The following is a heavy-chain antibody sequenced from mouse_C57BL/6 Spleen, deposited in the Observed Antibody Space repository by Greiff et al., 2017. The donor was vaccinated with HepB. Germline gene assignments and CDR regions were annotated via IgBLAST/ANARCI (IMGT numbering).Heavy chain of an antibody. Sequence: VQLQQPGAELVRPGSSVKLSCKASGYTFTSYWMHWVKQRPIQGLEWIGNIDPSDSETHYNQKFKDKATLTVDKSSSTAYMQLSSLTSEDSAVYYCARDDYDHYAMEYWGQGTTVTGSS. CDR3: ARDDYDHYAMEY. J-gene: IGHJ4*01. V-gene: IGHV1-52*01. D-gene: IGHD2-4*01. CDR1: GYTFTSYW. CDR2: IDPSDSET.